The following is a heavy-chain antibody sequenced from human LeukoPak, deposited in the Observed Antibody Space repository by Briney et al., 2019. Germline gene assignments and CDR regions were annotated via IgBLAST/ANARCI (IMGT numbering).Heavy chain of an antibody. CDR3: AKRRSSSGSLDV. CDR2: TYYRAKWYS. J-gene: IGHJ6*02. D-gene: IGHD6-25*01. Sequence: SQTLSLTCAISGDSFSSNSAAWNWIRQSPSRGLEWLGRTYYRAKWYSEYAVSVKSRITINPDTSKNQFSLHLNSVTPEDTAVYYCAKRRSSSGSLDVWGQGTTVIVSS. V-gene: IGHV6-1*01. CDR1: GDSFSSNSAA.